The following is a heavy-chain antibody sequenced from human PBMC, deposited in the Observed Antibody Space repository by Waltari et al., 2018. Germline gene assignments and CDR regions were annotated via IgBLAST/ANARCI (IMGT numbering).Heavy chain of an antibody. J-gene: IGHJ4*02. CDR3: ARDTYNFWSGYSPVGFDY. CDR1: GFTFSSYA. CDR2: ISSSSSYI. Sequence: EVQLVESGGGLVQPGGSLRLSCAASGFTFSSYAMSWVRQAPGKGLEWVSSISSSSSYIYYADSVKGRFTIARDNAKNSLYLQLNSLRAEDTAVYYCARDTYNFWSGYSPVGFDYWGQGTLVTVSS. V-gene: IGHV3-21*01. D-gene: IGHD3-3*01.